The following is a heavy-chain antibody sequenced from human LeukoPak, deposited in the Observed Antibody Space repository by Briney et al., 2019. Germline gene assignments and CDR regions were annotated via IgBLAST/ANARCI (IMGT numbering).Heavy chain of an antibody. CDR1: GLILSTHG. CDR3: GKDGGMATIKDY. Sequence: PGVSLRLSCGASGLILSTHGMHWARQATGKGLEWVTFIGYDGSDKLYSDSVKGRFTISRDNSKNTLYQQMTSLRAEDTAVYYCGKDGGMATIKDYWGQGTLVTVSS. CDR2: IGYDGSDK. V-gene: IGHV3-30*02. D-gene: IGHD5-24*01. J-gene: IGHJ4*02.